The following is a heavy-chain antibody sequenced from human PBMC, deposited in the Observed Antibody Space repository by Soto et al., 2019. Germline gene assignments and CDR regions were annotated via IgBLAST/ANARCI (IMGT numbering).Heavy chain of an antibody. Sequence: QVQLVQSGAEVKKPGASVKVSCKASGYTFINYYIHWVRQAPGQGLEWMGVINPNGGSTVYAQKFQGRPTLTRDTSTSTVYVELSSLRSDDTAVYFCVRATAARQRDYSYHYYLHIWGKGTTVTVSS. J-gene: IGHJ6*03. CDR1: GYTFINYY. CDR3: VRATAARQRDYSYHYYLHI. CDR2: INPNGGST. V-gene: IGHV1-46*03. D-gene: IGHD6-6*01.